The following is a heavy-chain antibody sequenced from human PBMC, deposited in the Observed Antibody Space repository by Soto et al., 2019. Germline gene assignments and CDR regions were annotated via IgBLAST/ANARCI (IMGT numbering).Heavy chain of an antibody. V-gene: IGHV3-30-3*01. CDR2: ISYDGSNK. CDR1: GFTFSSYA. CDR3: ARDRLQQLDPYYYRMDV. Sequence: PGGSLRLSCAASGFTFSSYAMHWVRQAPGKGLEWVAVISYDGSNKYYADSVKGRFTISRDNSKNTLYLQMNSLRAEDTAVYYCARDRLQQLDPYYYRMDVWGQGTTVTVSS. J-gene: IGHJ6*02. D-gene: IGHD6-13*01.